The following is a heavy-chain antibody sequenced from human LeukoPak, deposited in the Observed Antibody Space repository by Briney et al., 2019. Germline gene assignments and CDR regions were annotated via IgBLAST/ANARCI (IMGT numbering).Heavy chain of an antibody. CDR1: GGSISSSNYY. CDR3: ARQSHYYDSSGYYSFDY. CDR2: IYYSGST. V-gene: IGHV4-39*01. Sequence: SETLSLTCTVSGGSISSSNYYWGWIRQPPGKGLEWIGSIYYSGSTYYNPSLKSRVTISVYTSKNQFSLKLSSVTAADTAVYYCARQSHYYDSSGYYSFDYWGQGTLVTVSS. J-gene: IGHJ4*02. D-gene: IGHD3-22*01.